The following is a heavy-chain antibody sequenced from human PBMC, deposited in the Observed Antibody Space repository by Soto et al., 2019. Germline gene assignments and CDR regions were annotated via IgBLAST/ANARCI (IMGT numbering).Heavy chain of an antibody. J-gene: IGHJ6*02. Sequence: LGESLKISCKGSGYSFTSYWISWVRQMPGKGLEWMGRIDPSDSYTNYSPSFQGHVTISADKSISTAYLQWSSLKALDTAMYYCARPASSGWPLLYYYYGMDVWGQGTTVTVSS. V-gene: IGHV5-10-1*01. CDR2: IDPSDSYT. CDR1: GYSFTSYW. D-gene: IGHD6-19*01. CDR3: ARPASSGWPLLYYYYGMDV.